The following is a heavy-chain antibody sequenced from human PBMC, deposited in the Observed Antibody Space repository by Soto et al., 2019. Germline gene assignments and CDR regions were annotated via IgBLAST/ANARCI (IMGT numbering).Heavy chain of an antibody. CDR2: IYHTGIT. CDR1: GGSISSDNW. J-gene: IGHJ4*02. CDR3: AGFGSPSLLLGELAPYYFDY. Sequence: QVQLQESGPGLVRPSGTLSLTCAVSGGSISSDNWWGWVRQPPGKGLEWIGEIYHTGITNYNPSLKSRVIMSVDKSKDQFSLRLSSVTAAGTAVFYCAGFGSPSLLLGELAPYYFDYWGQGILVTVSS. V-gene: IGHV4-4*02. D-gene: IGHD3-16*01.